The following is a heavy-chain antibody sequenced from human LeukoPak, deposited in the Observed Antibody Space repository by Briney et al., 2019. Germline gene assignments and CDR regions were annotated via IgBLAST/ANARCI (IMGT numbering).Heavy chain of an antibody. CDR1: GFTFSSYA. CDR3: AKAYYYGSGSFYLHFDY. Sequence: GGSLRLSCAASGFTFSSYAMSWVRQAPGKGLEWVSTISGSGGSTYYADSVKGRFTISSDNSKNTLYLQMSSLRAEDTAIYYCAKAYYYGSGSFYLHFDYWGQGTLVTVSS. D-gene: IGHD3-10*01. CDR2: ISGSGGST. V-gene: IGHV3-23*01. J-gene: IGHJ4*02.